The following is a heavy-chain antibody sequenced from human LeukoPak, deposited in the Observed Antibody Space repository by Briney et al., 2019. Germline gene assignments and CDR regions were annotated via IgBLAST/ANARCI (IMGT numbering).Heavy chain of an antibody. CDR3: AKDRSIGTYYTFDH. J-gene: IGHJ4*02. D-gene: IGHD1-26*01. CDR1: GFTFSSYA. V-gene: IGHV3-23*01. CDR2: ISASGVMT. Sequence: RPGGSLRLSCAASGFTFSSYAMSWVRQAPGKGLEWVSSISASGVMTYYADSVKGRFTVSRDNSKNSLYLQMSSLTAADTAVYYCAKDRSIGTYYTFDHWGQGTLVTVSS.